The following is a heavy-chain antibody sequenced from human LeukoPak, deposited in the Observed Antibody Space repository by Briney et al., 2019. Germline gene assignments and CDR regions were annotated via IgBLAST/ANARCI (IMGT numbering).Heavy chain of an antibody. D-gene: IGHD2-8*01. V-gene: IGHV3-49*04. CDR2: VKTRSYGATT. J-gene: IGHJ4*02. CDR3: AKGSLAGYCTSTTCHTTFYIDF. Sequence: GGSLRLSCSASGFSFGDYAVTWVRQAPGKGLQWVGLVKTRSYGATTEYAASVKGRFTISRDDSKSIAYLQMDSLKTEDTARYFCAKGSLAGYCTSTTCHTTFYIDFWGQGTLVTVSS. CDR1: GFSFGDYA.